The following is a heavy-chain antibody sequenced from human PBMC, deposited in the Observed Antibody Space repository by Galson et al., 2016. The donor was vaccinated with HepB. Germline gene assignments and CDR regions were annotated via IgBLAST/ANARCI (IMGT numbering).Heavy chain of an antibody. Sequence: SETLSLTCTVSGASMNRFYWSWIRQPPGKGLEWIGYIYHTGSTNYNPSVKSRVTISVDMSKNQFSLKLTSMTAADTAVYYCARVYSSDWYSSFDSWGPGTLVTASS. D-gene: IGHD6-19*01. CDR1: GASMNRFY. V-gene: IGHV4-59*01. CDR3: ARVYSSDWYSSFDS. J-gene: IGHJ4*02. CDR2: IYHTGST.